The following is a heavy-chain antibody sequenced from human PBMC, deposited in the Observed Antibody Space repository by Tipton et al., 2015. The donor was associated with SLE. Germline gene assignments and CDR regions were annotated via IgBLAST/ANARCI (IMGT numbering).Heavy chain of an antibody. V-gene: IGHV4-39*01. J-gene: IGHJ4*02. CDR3: VRPSGRISDYFDF. CDR1: GASISSSDYS. CDR2: IYYNGGT. D-gene: IGHD3-3*02. Sequence: TLSLTCNVSGASISSSDYSWGWMRQPPGEGLEWIGTIYYNGGTHSNPSFKSRVSISGDTSKNQLSLKLISVTAADTAVYFCVRPSGRISDYFDFWGQGALVTVSS.